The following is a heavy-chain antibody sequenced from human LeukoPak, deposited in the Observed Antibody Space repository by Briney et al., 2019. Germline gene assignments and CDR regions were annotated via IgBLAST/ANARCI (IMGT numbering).Heavy chain of an antibody. CDR3: ARASEFGGVSYFDY. J-gene: IGHJ4*02. CDR1: GGSISSSSYY. D-gene: IGHD3-16*01. Sequence: SETPSLTCTVSGGSISSSSYYWGWIRQPPGKGLEWIGSIYYSGSTYYNPSLKSRVTISVDTSKNQFSLKLSSVTAADTAVYYCARASEFGGVSYFDYWGQGTLVTVSS. V-gene: IGHV4-39*07. CDR2: IYYSGST.